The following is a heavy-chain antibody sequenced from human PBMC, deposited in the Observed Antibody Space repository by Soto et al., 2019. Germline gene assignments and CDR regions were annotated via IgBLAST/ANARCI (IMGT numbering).Heavy chain of an antibody. Sequence: GGSLRLSCAASGFTVSSNYMSWVRQAPGKGLEWVSVIYSGGSTYYADSVKGRFTISRDNSKNTRYLQMNSLRAEDTAVYYCARGIAAAATKLYYYGMDVWGQGTTVTVSS. D-gene: IGHD6-13*01. J-gene: IGHJ6*02. CDR1: GFTVSSNY. V-gene: IGHV3-53*01. CDR3: ARGIAAAATKLYYYGMDV. CDR2: IYSGGST.